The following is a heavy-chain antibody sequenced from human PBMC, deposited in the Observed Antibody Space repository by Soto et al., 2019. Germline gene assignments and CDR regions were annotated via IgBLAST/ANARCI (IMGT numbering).Heavy chain of an antibody. V-gene: IGHV3-30*18. Sequence: QVQLVESGGGVVQPGKSLRLSCAGSGFTFSSYGMDWVRQAPGKGLEWVAVISYDGSNNYYADSLKGRFTISTDNSNNTLYLQMSSLRADDTAVYYCAKDRMGAGVRSYLDYWGQGTLVTVSS. D-gene: IGHD3-10*01. CDR1: GFTFSSYG. CDR2: ISYDGSNN. J-gene: IGHJ4*02. CDR3: AKDRMGAGVRSYLDY.